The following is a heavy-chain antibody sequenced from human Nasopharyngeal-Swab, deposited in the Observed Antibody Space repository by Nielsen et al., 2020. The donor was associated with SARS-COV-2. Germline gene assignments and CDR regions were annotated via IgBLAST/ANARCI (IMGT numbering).Heavy chain of an antibody. CDR2: VSGSSGSP. Sequence: GESLKISCAASGFTFSNHATSWVRQAPGKGLEWVSAVSGSSGSPFYSDSVKGRFTISRDNSRNTVFLQMNSLRAEGTAVYYCALTPPLGVGYNLLSLGLEYWGQGTRVAVSS. D-gene: IGHD5-24*01. CDR1: GFTFSNHA. V-gene: IGHV3-23*01. CDR3: ALTPPLGVGYNLLSLGLEY. J-gene: IGHJ4*02.